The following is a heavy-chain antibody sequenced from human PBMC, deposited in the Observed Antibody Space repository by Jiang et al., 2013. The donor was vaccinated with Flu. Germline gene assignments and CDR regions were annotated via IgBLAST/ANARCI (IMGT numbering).Heavy chain of an antibody. J-gene: IGHJ4*02. CDR2: IYYSGST. D-gene: IGHD5-12*01. CDR1: GGSVSSGSYY. CDR3: ARQYSGYDWAFDY. V-gene: IGHV4-61*01. Sequence: LLKPSETLSLTCTVSGGSVSSGSYYWSWIRQPPGKGLEWIGFIYYSGSTNYNPSLKSRVTISVDTSKNQFSLKLNSVTAADTAVYYCARQYSGYDWAFDYWGQGTLVTFSS.